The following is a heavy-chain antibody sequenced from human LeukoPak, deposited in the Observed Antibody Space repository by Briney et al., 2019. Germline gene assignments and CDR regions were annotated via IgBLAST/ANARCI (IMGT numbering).Heavy chain of an antibody. CDR3: VVVDTPMNAVV. J-gene: IGHJ4*02. V-gene: IGHV4-34*01. CDR1: GGSFSGYY. CDR2: INHSGST. D-gene: IGHD5-18*01. Sequence: SETLSLTCAVYGGSFSGYYWSWIRQPPGKGLEWIGEINHSGSTNYNPSLKSRVTISVDTSKNQFSLKLSSVTAADTAVYYCVVVDTPMNAVVWGQGTLVTVSS.